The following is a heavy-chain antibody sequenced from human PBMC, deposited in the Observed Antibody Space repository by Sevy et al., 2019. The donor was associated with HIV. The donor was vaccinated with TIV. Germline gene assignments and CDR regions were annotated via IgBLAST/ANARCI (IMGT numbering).Heavy chain of an antibody. CDR2: IYYRGST. V-gene: IGHV4-39*01. CDR3: ARHGAAVATGKDAFDI. D-gene: IGHD6-13*01. Sequence: SETLSLTCTVSGASITSSDYYWGWIRQPPGKGLEWIASIYYRGSTYYTPSLKSRFTMSVDTSKNQFSLKLSSVTAADTAVFYCARHGAAVATGKDAFDIWGQGTMVTVSS. J-gene: IGHJ3*02. CDR1: GASITSSDYY.